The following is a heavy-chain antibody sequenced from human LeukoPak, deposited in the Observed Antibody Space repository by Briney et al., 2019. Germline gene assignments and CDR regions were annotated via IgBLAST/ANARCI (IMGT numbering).Heavy chain of an antibody. V-gene: IGHV3-43D*03. Sequence: QPGGSLRLSCAASGFTFDDYAMHWVRQAPGKGLEWVSVISWDGGYTYYADSVKGRFTISRDNSKNSPYLQMNSLRTEDTALYYCAKDDRAVAGTGYFDYWGQGTLVTVSS. CDR3: AKDDRAVAGTGYFDY. D-gene: IGHD6-19*01. CDR1: GFTFDDYA. J-gene: IGHJ4*02. CDR2: ISWDGGYT.